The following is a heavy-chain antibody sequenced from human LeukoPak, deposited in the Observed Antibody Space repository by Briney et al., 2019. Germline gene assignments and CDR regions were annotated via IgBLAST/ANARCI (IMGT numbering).Heavy chain of an antibody. CDR3: ARGYSTSSYSHYYYYMDV. J-gene: IGHJ6*03. D-gene: IGHD6-6*01. CDR2: ISSSSSNI. CDR1: GFDFSTYS. V-gene: IGHV3-48*01. Sequence: GGSLRLSCAASGFDFSTYSMSWVRQAPGKGLEWVSHISSSSSNIYYADSVKGRFTISRDTANNSLYLQMHSLRAEDTAVYYCARGYSTSSYSHYYYYMDVWGTGTTVTVSS.